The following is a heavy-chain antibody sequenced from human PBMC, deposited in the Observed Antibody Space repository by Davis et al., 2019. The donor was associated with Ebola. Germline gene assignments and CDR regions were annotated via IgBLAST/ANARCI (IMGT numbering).Heavy chain of an antibody. V-gene: IGHV1-69*13. CDR2: IIPIFGTA. CDR1: GGTFSSYA. J-gene: IGHJ4*02. D-gene: IGHD3-9*01. CDR3: ARGEKGLTNYFDY. Sequence: SVKVSCKASGGTFSSYAISWVRQAPGQGLEWMGGIIPIFGTANYAQKFQGRVTITADESTSTAYMELSSLRSEDTAVYYCARGEKGLTNYFDYWGQGTLVTVSS.